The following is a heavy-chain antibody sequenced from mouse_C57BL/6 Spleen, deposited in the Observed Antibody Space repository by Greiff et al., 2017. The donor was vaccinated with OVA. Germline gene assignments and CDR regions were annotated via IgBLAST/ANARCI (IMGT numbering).Heavy chain of an antibody. CDR2: IDPEDGDT. J-gene: IGHJ3*01. D-gene: IGHD1-1*01. Sequence: VQLKQSGAELVRPGASVKLSCTASGFNIKDYYMHWVKQRPEQGLEWIGRIDPEDGDTDYAPKFQGKATMTAATSSTTAYLQIISLTSEDTAVYYCTRCLTTVVARAYWGQGTLVTVSA. CDR3: TRCLTTVVARAY. CDR1: GFNIKDYY. V-gene: IGHV14-1*01.